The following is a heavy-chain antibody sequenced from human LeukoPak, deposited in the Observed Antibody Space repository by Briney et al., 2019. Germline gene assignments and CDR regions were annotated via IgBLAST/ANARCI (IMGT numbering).Heavy chain of an antibody. Sequence: GASVKVSCKASGYTFTSYGISWVRQAPGQGLEWMGWISAYNGNTNYAQKLQGRVTMTTDTSTSTAYMELRSLRSDDTAVYYCARGLGDIVVVPAAGWFDPWGQGTLVTVSS. CDR1: GYTFTSYG. J-gene: IGHJ5*02. CDR2: ISAYNGNT. CDR3: ARGLGDIVVVPAAGWFDP. D-gene: IGHD2-2*01. V-gene: IGHV1-18*01.